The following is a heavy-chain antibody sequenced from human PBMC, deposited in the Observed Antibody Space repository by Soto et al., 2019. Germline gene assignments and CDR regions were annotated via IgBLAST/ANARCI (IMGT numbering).Heavy chain of an antibody. CDR2: INPSGGST. D-gene: IGHD2-15*01. V-gene: IGHV1-46*01. CDR3: ARDPSIVVVVAAPGYYGMDV. CDR1: GYTFTSYY. Sequence: ASVKVSCKASGYTFTSYYMHWVRQAPGQGLEWMGIINPSGGSTSYAQKFQGRVTTTRDTSTSTVYMELRSQRSEVMDVYYCARDPSIVVVVAAPGYYGMDVWGQGTTVTVSS. J-gene: IGHJ6*02.